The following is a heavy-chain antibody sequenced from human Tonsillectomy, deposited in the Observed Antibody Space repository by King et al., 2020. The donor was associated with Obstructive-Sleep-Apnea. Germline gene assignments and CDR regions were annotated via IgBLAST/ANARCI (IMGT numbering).Heavy chain of an antibody. CDR3: ARWSGPSWGSYYYIDY. CDR1: GFTFDDYT. D-gene: IGHD3-10*01. J-gene: IGHJ4*02. Sequence: QLVQSGGGLVQPGRSLRLSCAASGFTFDDYTMHWVRQAPGKGLEWVSGISWSGSNIGYADSVKGRFSISRDNAKNSLYLQMNTLRAEDTAFYYCARWSGPSWGSYYYIDYWGQGTLVTVSS. CDR2: ISWSGSNI. V-gene: IGHV3-9*01.